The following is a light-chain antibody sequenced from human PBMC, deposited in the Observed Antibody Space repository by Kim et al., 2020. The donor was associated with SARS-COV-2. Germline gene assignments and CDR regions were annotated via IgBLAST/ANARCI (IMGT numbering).Light chain of an antibody. V-gene: IGLV2-18*02. J-gene: IGLJ1*01. CDR2: NVN. CDR1: SSDVGSYDF. Sequence: QSALIHPPSVSGSPGQSVTISCTGTSSDVGSYDFVSWWQQHPGTVPKPIIYNVNTQPSGVPDRFSGSKSGNTASMTISGLQAEDEADYSCCSYTSSATYYVFGTGTKVTVL. CDR3: CSYTSSATYYV.